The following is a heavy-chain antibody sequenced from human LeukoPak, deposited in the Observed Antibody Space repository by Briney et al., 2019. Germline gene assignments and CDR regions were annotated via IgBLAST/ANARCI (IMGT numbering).Heavy chain of an antibody. CDR2: IYSGGST. V-gene: IGHV3-66*02. D-gene: IGHD6-6*01. J-gene: IGHJ3*02. CDR1: GFTVSSNY. CDR3: ARDERFEYSSSSYAFDI. Sequence: GGSLRLSCAASGFTVSSNYMSWVRQAPGKGLEWVSVIYSGGSTYYADSVKGRFAISRDNSKNTLYLQMNSLRAEDTAVYYCARDERFEYSSSSYAFDIWGQGTMVTVSS.